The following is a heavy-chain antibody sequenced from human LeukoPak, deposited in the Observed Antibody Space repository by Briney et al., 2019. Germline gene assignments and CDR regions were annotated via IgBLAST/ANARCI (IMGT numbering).Heavy chain of an antibody. CDR3: ARGPTTVTRAFDY. CDR2: IYTSGST. Sequence: SETLSLTCTVSGNSISIYYWSWIRQPAGKGLEWIGHIYTSGSTNYNPSLKSRVIMSVDTSKNQFSLKLSSVTAADTAVYYCARGPTTVTRAFDYWGQGTLVTVSS. V-gene: IGHV4-4*07. J-gene: IGHJ4*02. CDR1: GNSISIYY. D-gene: IGHD4-17*01.